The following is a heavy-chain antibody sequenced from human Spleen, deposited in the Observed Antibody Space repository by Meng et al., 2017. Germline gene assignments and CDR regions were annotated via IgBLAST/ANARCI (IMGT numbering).Heavy chain of an antibody. Sequence: GGSLRLSCAASGFTFSSYGMHWVRQAPGKGLEWVAVIWYDGSNKYYADSVKGRFTISRDNSKNTLYLQMNSLRVEDTAVYYCSREASGSSYGMDVWGQGTTVTVS. D-gene: IGHD2-15*01. J-gene: IGHJ6*02. CDR3: SREASGSSYGMDV. V-gene: IGHV3-33*01. CDR2: IWYDGSNK. CDR1: GFTFSSYG.